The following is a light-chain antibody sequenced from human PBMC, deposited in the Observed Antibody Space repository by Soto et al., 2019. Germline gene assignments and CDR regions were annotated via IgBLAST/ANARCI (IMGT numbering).Light chain of an antibody. J-gene: IGKJ5*01. V-gene: IGKV2-28*01. CDR1: QSLLHSNGNNY. CDR3: MQNLQTPLT. Sequence: DIVMTQSPLSLPVTPGAPASISCRSSQSLLHSNGNNYVDWYLQKPGQSPQLLMYLGSNRDSVVPDSFSGNGSGTYGTVKISRVEAEDVGIYSCMQNLQTPLTFGHGTRLEIK. CDR2: LGS.